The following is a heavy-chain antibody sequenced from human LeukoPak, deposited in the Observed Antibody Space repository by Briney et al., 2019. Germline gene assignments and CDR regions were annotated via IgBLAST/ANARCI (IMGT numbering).Heavy chain of an antibody. CDR1: GYTFTGYY. CDR2: IDPKSGGA. V-gene: IGHV1-2*02. Sequence: ASVKVSCKASGYTFTGYYMHWVRQAPGQGLEWVGWIDPKSGGAKYAQKFQVRVTMTRDTSISTAYMELSRLTSDDTAVYYCARDPSHYYYMDVWGKGTTVTVSS. J-gene: IGHJ6*03. CDR3: ARDPSHYYYMDV.